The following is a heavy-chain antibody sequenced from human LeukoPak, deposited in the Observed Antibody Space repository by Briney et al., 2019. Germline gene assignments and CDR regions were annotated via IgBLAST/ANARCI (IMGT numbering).Heavy chain of an antibody. J-gene: IGHJ4*02. D-gene: IGHD2-15*01. Sequence: RGESLKISCKGSGYSFTSYWIGWVRQMPGKGLEWMGIIYPGDSDTRYSPSLQGQVTISADKSISTAYLQWSSLKASDTAMYYCARERPYCSGGSCSKAFDYWGQGTLVTVSS. CDR3: ARERPYCSGGSCSKAFDY. CDR2: IYPGDSDT. CDR1: GYSFTSYW. V-gene: IGHV5-51*01.